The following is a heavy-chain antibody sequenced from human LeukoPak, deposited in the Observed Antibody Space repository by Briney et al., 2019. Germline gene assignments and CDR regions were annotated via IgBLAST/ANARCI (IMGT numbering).Heavy chain of an antibody. D-gene: IGHD5-18*01. Sequence: ASVKVSCKTSGYTSTDYYIHWVRQAPGQGLEWMGWINPDSGGTNYAQNFQGRVTLTRDTSISTAYMELSRLRSDDTAVYYCARGGPTWIQLWPYFDYWGQGTLVTVSS. V-gene: IGHV1-2*02. CDR1: GYTSTDYY. J-gene: IGHJ4*02. CDR2: INPDSGGT. CDR3: ARGGPTWIQLWPYFDY.